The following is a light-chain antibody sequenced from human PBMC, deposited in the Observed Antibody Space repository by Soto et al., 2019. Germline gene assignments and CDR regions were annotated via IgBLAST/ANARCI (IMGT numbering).Light chain of an antibody. Sequence: QSALTQPASVSGSPGQSITISCTGTSSDVGGYNYVSWYQQHPGKAPKLMIYEVSNRPSGVSNRFSGPKSGNTASLTISGLQAEDEADYYCSSYTSSSTLEDVFGTGTKLTVL. V-gene: IGLV2-14*01. CDR1: SSDVGGYNY. J-gene: IGLJ1*01. CDR2: EVS. CDR3: SSYTSSSTLEDV.